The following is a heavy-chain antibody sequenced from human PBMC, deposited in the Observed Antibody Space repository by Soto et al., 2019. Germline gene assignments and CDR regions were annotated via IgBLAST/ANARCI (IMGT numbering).Heavy chain of an antibody. CDR1: GGSISDYY. V-gene: IGHV4-59*01. CDR2: IHYSGST. Sequence: QVPLQESSPGLVKPSETLSLTCNVSGGSISDYYWSWIRQPPGKGLEWIGNIHYSGSTKYKPSLKSRVTISVDTSNNQFSLKLRAVTAADTAMYYCARCVSGYYSGFDHWGQGTLVTVSS. CDR3: ARCVSGYYSGFDH. D-gene: IGHD3-22*01. J-gene: IGHJ4*02.